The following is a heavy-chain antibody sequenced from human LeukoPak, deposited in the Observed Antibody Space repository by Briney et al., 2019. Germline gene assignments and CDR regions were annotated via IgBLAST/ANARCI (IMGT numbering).Heavy chain of an antibody. V-gene: IGHV3-7*01. CDR1: GFTFSSYW. D-gene: IGHD2-21*02. CDR2: IKQDGSEK. CDR3: TTARYCGGDCYLWYFDL. Sequence: GGSLRLSCAASGFTFSSYWMSWVRQAPGKGLEWVANIKQDGSEKYYVDSVKGRFTISRDNAKNSLYLQMNSLRAEDTAVYYCTTARYCGGDCYLWYFDLWGRGTLVTVSS. J-gene: IGHJ2*01.